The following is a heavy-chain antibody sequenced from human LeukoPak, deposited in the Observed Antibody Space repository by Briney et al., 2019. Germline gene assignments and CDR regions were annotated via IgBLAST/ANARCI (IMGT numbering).Heavy chain of an antibody. CDR3: AKRASGSGTSLYYFDY. Sequence: TSSETLSLTCSVSGDSISGYYWSWIRQPAGKGLEWIGRIYTSGSTNYNPSLKSRATMSVDTSKNQFSLNLTSATAADTAVYYCAKRASGSGTSLYYFDYWGQGTLVTVSS. J-gene: IGHJ4*02. CDR2: IYTSGST. V-gene: IGHV4-4*07. CDR1: GDSISGYY. D-gene: IGHD3-10*01.